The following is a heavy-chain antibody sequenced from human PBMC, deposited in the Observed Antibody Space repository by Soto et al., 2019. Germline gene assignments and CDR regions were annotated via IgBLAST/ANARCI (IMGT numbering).Heavy chain of an antibody. Sequence: EVQLLESGGDLVQPGRSLRLSCAASGFTFSGYAMSWVRQAPGKGLEWVSVIHGGGNSAYYADSVKGRFTISRDNYKNTLLLQMTCLSVDDSDLFYCANNRVRVPTSWLLDYWGQGTLVTVSS. CDR3: ANNRVRVPTSWLLDY. V-gene: IGHV3-23*01. CDR2: IHGGGNSA. D-gene: IGHD3-10*01. CDR1: GFTFSGYA. J-gene: IGHJ4*02.